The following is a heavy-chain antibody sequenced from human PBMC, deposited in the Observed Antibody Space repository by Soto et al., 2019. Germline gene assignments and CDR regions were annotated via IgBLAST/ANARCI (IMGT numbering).Heavy chain of an antibody. V-gene: IGHV5-51*01. CDR1: GYSFTSYW. J-gene: IGHJ6*02. CDR2: IYPGDSDT. CDR3: ARLATHRGHPGYYYGMDV. Sequence: PGESLKISCKGSGYSFTSYWIGWVRQMPGKGLEWMGIIYPGDSDTRYSPSFQGQVTISADKSISTAYLQWSSLKASDTAMYYCARLATHRGHPGYYYGMDVWGQGTTVTVSS.